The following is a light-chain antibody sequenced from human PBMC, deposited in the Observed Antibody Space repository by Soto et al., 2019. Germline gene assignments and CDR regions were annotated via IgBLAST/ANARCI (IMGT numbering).Light chain of an antibody. Sequence: EIVMTQSPATLSVSPGERATLSCRASQTINSDLAWYQQKPGQAPRLLIYGASTRATGIPARFSVSGSGTEFTLTISSLQSEDFAVYYCQQYNYWPPLTFGGGTKVEIK. CDR2: GAS. CDR1: QTINSD. V-gene: IGKV3-15*01. J-gene: IGKJ4*01. CDR3: QQYNYWPPLT.